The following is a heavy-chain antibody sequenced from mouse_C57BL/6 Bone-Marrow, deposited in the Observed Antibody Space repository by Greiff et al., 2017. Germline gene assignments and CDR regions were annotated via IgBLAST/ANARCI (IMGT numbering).Heavy chain of an antibody. CDR3: ARGGNCEREMDD. V-gene: IGHV1-47*01. CDR1: GYTFTTYP. J-gene: IGHJ4*01. Sequence: QVKLQQSGAELVKPGASVKMSCKASGYTFTTYPIEWMKQNHGKSLEWIGNFHTYNDDTKYNDKFKGKATLTVEKSSSTVYLELSRVTSEDSAVYYCARGGNCEREMDDWGQGTSVTVSS. CDR2: FHTYNDDT. D-gene: IGHD2-1*01.